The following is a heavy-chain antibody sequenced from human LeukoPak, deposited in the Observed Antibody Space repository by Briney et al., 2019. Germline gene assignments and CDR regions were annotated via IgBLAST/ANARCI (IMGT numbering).Heavy chain of an antibody. D-gene: IGHD3-22*01. CDR1: GFAFSSYA. J-gene: IGHJ4*02. Sequence: GGSLRLSCTASGFAFSSYAMSWVRQAPGVGLEWVSAIDGGVGRTWHADSVRGRFTISRDNSKNTLFMQMNSLRAEDTAVYYCAKDFHDSSGSRYDYWGQGTLVTVSS. CDR3: AKDFHDSSGSRYDY. V-gene: IGHV3-23*01. CDR2: IDGGVGRT.